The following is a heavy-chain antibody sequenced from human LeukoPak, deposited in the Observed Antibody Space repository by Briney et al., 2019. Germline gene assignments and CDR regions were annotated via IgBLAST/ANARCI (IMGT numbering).Heavy chain of an antibody. V-gene: IGHV1-2*02. D-gene: IGHD3-10*01. Sequence: ASVKVSCKASGYTFTGYYIHWVRQAPGQGLEWMGWINPNSGGTNYAQKFQGRVTMTRDTSISTAYMELSRLKSDDTAMYYCARVLSPSLWWFGEYWGQGTLVTVSS. CDR2: INPNSGGT. CDR1: GYTFTGYY. J-gene: IGHJ4*02. CDR3: ARVLSPSLWWFGEY.